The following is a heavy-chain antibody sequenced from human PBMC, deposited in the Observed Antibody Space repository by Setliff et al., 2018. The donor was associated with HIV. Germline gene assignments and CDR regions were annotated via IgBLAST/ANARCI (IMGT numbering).Heavy chain of an antibody. CDR3: ARDAAAPAAIEGAFDI. Sequence: PGGSLRLSCEASGFTFSTYSMNWVRQAPGKGLEWVSSISSSSRSKYYADSVKGRFTISRDNTKNSLYLQLNSLRAEDTAVYYCARDAAAPAAIEGAFDIWGQGTMVTVSS. J-gene: IGHJ3*02. CDR1: GFTFSTYS. V-gene: IGHV3-21*01. CDR2: ISSSSRSK. D-gene: IGHD2-2*02.